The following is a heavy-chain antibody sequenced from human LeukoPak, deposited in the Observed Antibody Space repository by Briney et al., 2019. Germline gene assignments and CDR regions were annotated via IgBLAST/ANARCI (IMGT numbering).Heavy chain of an antibody. J-gene: IGHJ2*01. D-gene: IGHD6-6*01. V-gene: IGHV3-21*01. CDR1: GFTFSSYS. CDR3: AIHEYSSSYWYFDL. CDR2: ISSSSSYI. Sequence: SGGSLRLSCAASGFTFSSYSMNWVRQAPGKGLEWVSSISSSSSYIYYADSVKGRFTISRDNAKNSLYLQMNSLRAEDTAVYYCAIHEYSSSYWYFDLWGRGTLVTVSS.